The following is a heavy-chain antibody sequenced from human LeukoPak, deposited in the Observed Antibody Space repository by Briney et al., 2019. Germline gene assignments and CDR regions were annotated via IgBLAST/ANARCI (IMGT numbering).Heavy chain of an antibody. CDR3: ARDRGRGVYGNYASTFDP. V-gene: IGHV4-4*07. CDR1: GGSISSYY. D-gene: IGHD1-7*01. Sequence: SETLSLTCTVSGGSISSYYWSWIRQPAGKGLEWIGRIYTSGSTNYNPSLESRVTMSVDTSKNQFSLKLSSVTAADTAVYYCARDRGRGVYGNYASTFDPWGQGTLVTVSS. J-gene: IGHJ5*02. CDR2: IYTSGST.